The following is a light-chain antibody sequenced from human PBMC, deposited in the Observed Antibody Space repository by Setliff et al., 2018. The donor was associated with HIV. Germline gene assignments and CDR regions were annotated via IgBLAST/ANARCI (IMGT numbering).Light chain of an antibody. V-gene: IGLV2-14*03. J-gene: IGLJ1*01. CDR1: SSDVGGYNY. CDR2: DVS. CDR3: SSYTSSSTFYV. Sequence: QSVLTQPASVSGSPGQSITISCTGTSSDVGGYNYVSWYQQHPGKAPKFMIYDVSNRPSGVSNRFSGSKSGNTASLTISGLQAEDEADYYCSSYTSSSTFYVFGTGTEVTVL.